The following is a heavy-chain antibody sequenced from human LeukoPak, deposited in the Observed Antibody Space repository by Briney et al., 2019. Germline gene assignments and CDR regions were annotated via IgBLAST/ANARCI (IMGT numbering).Heavy chain of an antibody. CDR2: MSWNGGDT. V-gene: IGHV3-43*01. D-gene: IGHD6-13*01. CDR3: ARGVPGSSSWDYFDY. Sequence: GGSLRLSCAASGFTFDDCVMHWVRQAPGKGLDWVSLMSWNGGDTDYADSVKGRFTISRDNNKNFLYLQMNSLRSEDTALYYCARGVPGSSSWDYFDYWGQGTLVTVSS. CDR1: GFTFDDCV. J-gene: IGHJ4*02.